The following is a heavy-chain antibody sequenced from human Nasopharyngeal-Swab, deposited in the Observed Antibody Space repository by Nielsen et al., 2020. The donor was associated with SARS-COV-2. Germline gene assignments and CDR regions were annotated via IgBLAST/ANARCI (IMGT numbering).Heavy chain of an antibody. J-gene: IGHJ4*02. D-gene: IGHD1-26*01. Sequence: GESLKISCVASGFTFSSYAMHWVRQASGKGLEWVAVISYDGSNKYYADSVKGRFTISSDNSKNTLYLQMNSLRAEDTAVYYCARDRGGRYSFLFEYWGQGTLVTVSS. CDR3: ARDRGGRYSFLFEY. V-gene: IGHV3-30*04. CDR2: ISYDGSNK. CDR1: GFTFSSYA.